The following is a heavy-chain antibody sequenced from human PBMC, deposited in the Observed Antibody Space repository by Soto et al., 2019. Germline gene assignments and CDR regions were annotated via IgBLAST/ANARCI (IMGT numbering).Heavy chain of an antibody. CDR3: AKDGSHNFDY. D-gene: IGHD1-26*01. J-gene: IGHJ4*02. V-gene: IGHV3-30*18. CDR1: GFTFSHYA. Sequence: QVQLVESGGGVVQPGRSLRLSCAASGFTFSHYAMHWVRQAPGKGLEWVALMSYDGSNEYYADSVKGRFTISRDNSKNPLYLQMNSLRGEDTAVYYCAKDGSHNFDYWGQGALVTVSS. CDR2: MSYDGSNE.